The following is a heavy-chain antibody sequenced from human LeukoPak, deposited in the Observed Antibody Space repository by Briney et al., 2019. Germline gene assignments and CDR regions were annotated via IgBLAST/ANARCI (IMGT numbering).Heavy chain of an antibody. CDR2: IWYDGSDK. J-gene: IGHJ5*02. Sequence: PGRSLRLSCAASGFTFSSYGMHWVRQAPGKGLEWVAVIWYDGSDKYYADSVKGRFTISRDNSKNTLYLQMNSLRAEDTAVYYCARAAGHYYGSGSYYPNWFDPWGQGTLVTVSS. V-gene: IGHV3-33*01. D-gene: IGHD3-10*01. CDR1: GFTFSSYG. CDR3: ARAAGHYYGSGSYYPNWFDP.